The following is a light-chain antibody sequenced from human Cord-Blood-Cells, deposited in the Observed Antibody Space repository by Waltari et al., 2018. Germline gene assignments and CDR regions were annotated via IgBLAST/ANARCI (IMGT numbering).Light chain of an antibody. Sequence: QSALTQPRSVSGSPGQSVTISCPGTSRDVGGYKYVPWYQQHPGKAPKLMIYDVSKRPSGVPDRFSGSKSGNTASLTISGLQAEDEADYYCCSYAGSYTFVVFGGGTKLTVL. CDR3: CSYAGSYTFVV. J-gene: IGLJ2*01. CDR2: DVS. CDR1: SRDVGGYKY. V-gene: IGLV2-11*01.